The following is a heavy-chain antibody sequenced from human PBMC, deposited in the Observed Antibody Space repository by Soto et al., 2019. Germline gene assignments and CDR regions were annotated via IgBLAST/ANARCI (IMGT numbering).Heavy chain of an antibody. CDR2: ISAYNGNT. CDR1: GYAFTSYG. CDR3: ARRIAVAGTYEGSADY. Sequence: VASVKVSCKASGYAFTSYGISWVRQAPGQGLEWMGWISAYNGNTNYAQKLQGRVTMTTDTSTSTAYMELRSLRSDDTAVYYCARRIAVAGTYEGSADYWGQGTLVTVSS. J-gene: IGHJ4*02. V-gene: IGHV1-18*01. D-gene: IGHD6-19*01.